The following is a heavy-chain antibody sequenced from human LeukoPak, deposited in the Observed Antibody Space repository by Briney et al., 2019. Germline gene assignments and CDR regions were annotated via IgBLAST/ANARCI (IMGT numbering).Heavy chain of an antibody. CDR3: AREYCSSTSCYEDDY. D-gene: IGHD2-2*01. Sequence: ASVKVSCKASGYTFTSYAMHWVRQAPGQRLEWMGWINAGNGNTKYSQEFQGRVTITRDTSASTAYMELSSLRSEDMAVYYCAREYCSSTSCYEDDYWGQGTLVTVSS. CDR1: GYTFTSYA. V-gene: IGHV1-3*03. CDR2: INAGNGNT. J-gene: IGHJ4*02.